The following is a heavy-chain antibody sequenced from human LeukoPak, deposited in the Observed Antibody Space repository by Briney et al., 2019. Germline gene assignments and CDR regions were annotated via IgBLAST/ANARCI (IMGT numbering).Heavy chain of an antibody. CDR3: ARRGPYDFWSGYYRDAFDI. D-gene: IGHD3-3*01. V-gene: IGHV1-2*02. J-gene: IGHJ3*02. CDR2: INPNSGGT. CDR1: GYTFTGYY. Sequence: ASVKVSCKASGYTFTGYYMHWVRQAPGQGLEWMGWINPNSGGTNYAQKFQGRVTVTRDTSISTAYMELSRLRSDDTAVYYCARRGPYDFWSGYYRDAFDIWGQGTMVTVSS.